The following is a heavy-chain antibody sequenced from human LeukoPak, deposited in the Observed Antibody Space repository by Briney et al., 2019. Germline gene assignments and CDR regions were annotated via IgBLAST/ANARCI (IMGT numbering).Heavy chain of an antibody. J-gene: IGHJ4*02. D-gene: IGHD3-22*01. V-gene: IGHV1-24*01. CDR2: FDPEDGET. CDR3: ATLADYYDSSGYYNWYFDY. Sequence: ASVKVSCKVSGYTLTELSMHWVRQAPGKGLEWMGGFDPEDGETIYAQKFQGRVTMTEDTSTDTAYMELSSLRSEDTAVYYCATLADYYDSSGYYNWYFDYWGQGTLATVSS. CDR1: GYTLTELS.